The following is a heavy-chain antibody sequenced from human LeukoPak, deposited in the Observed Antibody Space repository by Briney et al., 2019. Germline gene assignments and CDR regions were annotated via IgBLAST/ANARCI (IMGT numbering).Heavy chain of an antibody. D-gene: IGHD4-17*01. J-gene: IGHJ4*02. CDR2: ISGSGGST. CDR1: GFTFSSYA. V-gene: IGHV3-23*01. Sequence: PGGSLRLSCAASGFTFSSYAMSWVRQAPGKGLEWVSAISGSGGSTYYVDSVKGRFTISRDNSKNTLYLQMNSLRAEDTDVYYCAKDGDYATQNFDYWGQGTLVTVSS. CDR3: AKDGDYATQNFDY.